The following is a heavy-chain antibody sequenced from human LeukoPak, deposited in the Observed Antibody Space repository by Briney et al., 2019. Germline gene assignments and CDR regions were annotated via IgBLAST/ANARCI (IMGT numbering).Heavy chain of an antibody. J-gene: IGHJ4*02. V-gene: IGHV3-48*04. CDR2: IGISSGNT. CDR3: ARDHNYAFDN. Sequence: GGSLRLSCAASGFTFSDYSMNWGRQAPGKWRELISYIGISSGNTKYADSVKCPFTISGDNAKNSLYLHMNSLRVDDTAVYYCARDHNYAFDNWGQGPLVTVSS. CDR1: GFTFSDYS. D-gene: IGHD1-1*01.